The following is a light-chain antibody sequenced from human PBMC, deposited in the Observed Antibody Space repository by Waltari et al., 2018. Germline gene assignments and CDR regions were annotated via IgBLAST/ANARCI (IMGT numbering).Light chain of an antibody. CDR1: SSALGNYAL. Sequence: QSALTQPASMSGSPGQSITVSCTGTSSALGNYALVSWYQQFPGKAPKLIIYECTERPSGISSRFSGSKSGNTAFLTISGLQAEDEADYHCCSYGGPSSWVFGGGTKLTVL. J-gene: IGLJ3*02. V-gene: IGLV2-23*01. CDR2: ECT. CDR3: CSYGGPSSWV.